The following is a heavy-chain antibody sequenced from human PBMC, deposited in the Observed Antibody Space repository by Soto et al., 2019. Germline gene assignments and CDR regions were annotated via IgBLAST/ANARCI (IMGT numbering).Heavy chain of an antibody. D-gene: IGHD6-13*01. CDR2: IFSNDEK. CDR1: GFSLSNARMG. CDR3: ARINSGYSSSWFWFDP. V-gene: IGHV2-26*01. Sequence: QVTLKESGPVLMKPTETLTLTCTVSGFSLSNARMGVSWIRQPPGKALEWLAHIFSNDEKSYSTSLKSRLTISKDTSKSQVVLTMTNMDPVDTATYYCARINSGYSSSWFWFDPWGQGTLVTVSS. J-gene: IGHJ5*02.